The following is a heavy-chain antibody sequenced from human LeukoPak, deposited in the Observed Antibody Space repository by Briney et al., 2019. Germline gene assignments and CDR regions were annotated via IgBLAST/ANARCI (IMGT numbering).Heavy chain of an antibody. CDR3: ARGRRHYDFWSGYYPNDYYYYGMDV. Sequence: SETLSLTCAVYGGSFSGYYWSWIRQPPGKGLEWIGEINHSGSTNYNPSLKSRVTISVDTSKNQFSLKLSSVTAADTAVYYCARGRRHYDFWSGYYPNDYYYYGMDVWGQGTTVTVSS. CDR2: INHSGST. CDR1: GGSFSGYY. D-gene: IGHD3-3*01. J-gene: IGHJ6*02. V-gene: IGHV4-34*01.